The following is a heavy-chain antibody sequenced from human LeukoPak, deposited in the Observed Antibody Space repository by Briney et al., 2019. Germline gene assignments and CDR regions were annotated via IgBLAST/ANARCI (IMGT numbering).Heavy chain of an antibody. Sequence: SETLSLTCAVSGGSISSGGYSWSWIRQPPGKGLEWIGEINHSGSTNYNPSLKSRVTISVDTSKNQFSLKLSSVTAADTAVYYCARPPYSSSWYYGLYYSDYWGQGTLVTVSS. CDR1: GGSISSGGYS. CDR2: INHSGST. CDR3: ARPPYSSSWYYGLYYSDY. J-gene: IGHJ4*02. D-gene: IGHD6-13*01. V-gene: IGHV4-30-2*01.